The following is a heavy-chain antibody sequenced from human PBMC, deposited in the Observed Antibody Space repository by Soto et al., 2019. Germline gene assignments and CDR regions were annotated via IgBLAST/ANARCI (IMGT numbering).Heavy chain of an antibody. Sequence: QLQLQESGSGLVKPSQTLSLTCAVSGGSISSGGYSWSWIRQPPGKGLEWIGYIYHSGSTYYNPSLKSRVTISVDRSKNQFSLKLSSVTAADTAVYYCAREGRYYDSSGSSDYWGQGTLVTVSS. CDR3: AREGRYYDSSGSSDY. J-gene: IGHJ4*02. CDR1: GGSISSGGYS. CDR2: IYHSGST. V-gene: IGHV4-30-2*01. D-gene: IGHD3-22*01.